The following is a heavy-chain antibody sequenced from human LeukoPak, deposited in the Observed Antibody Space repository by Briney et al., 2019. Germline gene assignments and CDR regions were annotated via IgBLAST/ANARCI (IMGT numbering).Heavy chain of an antibody. CDR2: IYPGDSDT. V-gene: IGHV5-51*01. CDR3: AVGTTPYFIHY. CDR1: GYGFTSSW. J-gene: IGHJ4*02. D-gene: IGHD2/OR15-2a*01. Sequence: PGESLKISCYGSGYGFTSSWIGWVRQMPGKGLEWMGFIYPGDSDTRYSPSFQAQVTISADKSIGTAFLQWRSLKASDTAIYYCAVGTTPYFIHYWGQGTLVTVSS.